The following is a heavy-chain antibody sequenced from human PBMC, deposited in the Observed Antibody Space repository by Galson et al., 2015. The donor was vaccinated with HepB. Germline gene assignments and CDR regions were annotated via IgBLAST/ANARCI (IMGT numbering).Heavy chain of an antibody. CDR2: ISWNSGSI. CDR1: GFTFDDYA. Sequence: SLRLSCAASGFTFDDYAMHWVRQAPGKGLEWVSGISWNSGSIGYADSVKGRFTISRDNAKNSLYLQMNSLRAEDTALYYCAKDTSSGSGVGVFDYWGQGTLVTVSS. V-gene: IGHV3-9*01. CDR3: AKDTSSGSGVGVFDY. J-gene: IGHJ4*02. D-gene: IGHD6-19*01.